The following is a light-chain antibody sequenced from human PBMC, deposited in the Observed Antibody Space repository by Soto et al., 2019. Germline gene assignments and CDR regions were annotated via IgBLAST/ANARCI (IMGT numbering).Light chain of an antibody. V-gene: IGLV7-46*01. J-gene: IGLJ1*01. CDR3: LLSYNGPYV. CDR2: DTT. Sequence: QTVVTQEPSLTVSPGVTVTLTCGSSTGAVTNGHYPYWFQQKPGQAPRTLIYDTTNRHSWTPARFSGSLLGGKAALTLSGAQPEDEAEYYCLLSYNGPYVFGTGTKLTVL. CDR1: TGAVTNGHY.